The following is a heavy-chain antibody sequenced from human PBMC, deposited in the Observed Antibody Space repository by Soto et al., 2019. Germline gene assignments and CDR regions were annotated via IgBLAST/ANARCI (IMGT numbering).Heavy chain of an antibody. J-gene: IGHJ2*01. CDR2: IIPIFGTA. D-gene: IGHD2-2*01. V-gene: IGHV1-69*01. CDR1: GGTFSSYA. Sequence: QVQLVQSGAEVKKTGSSVKVSCKASGGTFSSYAISWVRQAPGQGLEWMGGIIPIFGTANYAQKFQGRVTITADESTSTAYMELSSLRSEDTAVYYCARDCSSTSCRKGYWYFDLWGRGTLVTVSS. CDR3: ARDCSSTSCRKGYWYFDL.